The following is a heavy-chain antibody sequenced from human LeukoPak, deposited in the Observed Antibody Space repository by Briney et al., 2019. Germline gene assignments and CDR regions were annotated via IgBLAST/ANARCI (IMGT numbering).Heavy chain of an antibody. V-gene: IGHV5-51*01. J-gene: IGHJ4*02. CDR2: IYPGDSDT. Sequence: GESLKISCKGSGYRFNAYWITWVRQMPGKGLEWMGIIYPGDSDTRYSPSFQGQVTISADKSISTAYLQWSSLKASDTAIYYCARLIAASYFDYWGQGTLVTVSS. CDR1: GYRFNAYW. D-gene: IGHD2-21*01. CDR3: ARLIAASYFDY.